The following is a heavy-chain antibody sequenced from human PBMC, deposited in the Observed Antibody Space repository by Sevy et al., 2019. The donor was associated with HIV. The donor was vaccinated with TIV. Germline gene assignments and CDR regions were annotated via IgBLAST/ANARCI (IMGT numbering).Heavy chain of an antibody. J-gene: IGHJ6*02. CDR3: ARGGPDDILTHYGMDV. Sequence: ASVKVSCKASGGSFSFYGISWVRQAPGQGLEWMTGIIPILGTTKYAQKFQGRVTITADESTSTAYMELTSLGSEDTAEYYCARGGPDDILTHYGMDVWGQGTTVTVSS. CDR2: IIPILGTT. V-gene: IGHV1-69*13. D-gene: IGHD3-9*01. CDR1: GGSFSFYG.